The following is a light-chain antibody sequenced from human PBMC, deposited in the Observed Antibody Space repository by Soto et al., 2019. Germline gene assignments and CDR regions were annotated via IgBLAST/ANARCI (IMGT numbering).Light chain of an antibody. V-gene: IGKV1-33*01. CDR3: QQCDNVPLT. Sequence: DIQMTQSPSSLSASVGDRVTITCQASQPISNYLNWYQQRPGKAPKLLIYDASNLETGVPSRFSGSGSGTDFTFTISSLQPEDIATYYCQQCDNVPLTFGGGTKVEIK. J-gene: IGKJ4*01. CDR2: DAS. CDR1: QPISNY.